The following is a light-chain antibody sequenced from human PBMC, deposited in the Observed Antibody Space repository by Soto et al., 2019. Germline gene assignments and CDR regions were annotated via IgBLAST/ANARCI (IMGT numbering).Light chain of an antibody. CDR3: QQRVIWPPT. CDR2: DAS. Sequence: EVALTQSPATLSLSPGDTATLSCRASESISDYLAWYQQKPGQAPRLVIFDASSRASAFPERFSGGGSGTDFTLTIHSLHPEDFAVYFCQQRVIWPPTFGRGTKVEI. V-gene: IGKV3-11*01. J-gene: IGKJ4*01. CDR1: ESISDY.